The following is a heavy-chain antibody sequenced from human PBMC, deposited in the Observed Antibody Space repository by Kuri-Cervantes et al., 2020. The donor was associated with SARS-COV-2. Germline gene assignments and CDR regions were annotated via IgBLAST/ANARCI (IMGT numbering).Heavy chain of an antibody. V-gene: IGHV4-4*07. CDR2: IYSSGNT. CDR1: GASISSYY. J-gene: IGHJ4*02. D-gene: IGHD3-22*01. Sequence: SETLSLTCIVSGASISSYYWSWIRQPAGKGLEWIGRIYSSGNTNYNPSLKSRVTISEDTSKNQFSLKLTSVTAADTAVYFCARGRGYHDSSGYYFDSWGQGTLVTVSS. CDR3: ARGRGYHDSSGYYFDS.